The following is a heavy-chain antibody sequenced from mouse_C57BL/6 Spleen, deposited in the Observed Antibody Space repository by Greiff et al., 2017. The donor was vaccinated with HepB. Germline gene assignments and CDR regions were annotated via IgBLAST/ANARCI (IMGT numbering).Heavy chain of an antibody. D-gene: IGHD4-1*01. CDR1: GYTFTSYV. Sequence: VQLQESGAELARPGASVKLSCKASGYTFTSYVISWVKQRTGQGLEWIGEIYPRSGNTYYNEKFKGKATLTADKSSSTAYMELRSLTSEDSAVYFCARMGTGTFAMDYWGQGTSVTVSS. CDR3: ARMGTGTFAMDY. V-gene: IGHV1-81*01. CDR2: IYPRSGNT. J-gene: IGHJ4*01.